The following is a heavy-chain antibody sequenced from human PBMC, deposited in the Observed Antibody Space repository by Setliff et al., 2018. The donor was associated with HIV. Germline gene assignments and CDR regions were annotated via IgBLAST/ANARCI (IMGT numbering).Heavy chain of an antibody. D-gene: IGHD4-17*01. CDR1: GGSVGSGSYY. V-gene: IGHV4-61*01. CDR2: IYYSGNT. Sequence: SETLSLTCTVSGGSVGSGSYYWSWIRQPPGKGPEWIGYIYYSGNTNYNPSLKSRVTISVDTSKNQFSLNLRSVTAADTAVYYCARDPPGYGDSKDYWGQGKLVTVSS. J-gene: IGHJ4*02. CDR3: ARDPPGYGDSKDY.